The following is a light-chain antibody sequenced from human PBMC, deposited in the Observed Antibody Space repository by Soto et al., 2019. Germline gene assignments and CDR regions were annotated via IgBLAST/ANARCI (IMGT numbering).Light chain of an antibody. V-gene: IGLV2-14*03. CDR2: DVS. CDR1: SSDVGGYNY. J-gene: IGLJ1*01. CDR3: SSYTTSSTYV. Sequence: QSVLTQPASVSGSPGQSITISCTGTSSDVGGYNYVSWYQQHPGKAPKLMIYDVSNRPSGVSNRFSGFKSGNTASLTISGLHAEDEDDYYCSSYTTSSTYVFGTGTKVTVL.